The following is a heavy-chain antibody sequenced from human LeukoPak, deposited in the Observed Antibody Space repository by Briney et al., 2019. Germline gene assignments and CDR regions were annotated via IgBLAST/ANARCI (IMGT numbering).Heavy chain of an antibody. CDR3: AKPTSICIAVAGTADY. D-gene: IGHD6-19*01. CDR2: ISGSGGST. Sequence: GGSLRLSCAASGFTFSSYAMSWVRQAPGKGLEWVSAISGSGGSTYYADSVKGRFTISRDNSKNTLYLQMNSLRAEDTAVYYCAKPTSICIAVAGTADYWGQGTLVTVSS. J-gene: IGHJ4*02. V-gene: IGHV3-23*01. CDR1: GFTFSSYA.